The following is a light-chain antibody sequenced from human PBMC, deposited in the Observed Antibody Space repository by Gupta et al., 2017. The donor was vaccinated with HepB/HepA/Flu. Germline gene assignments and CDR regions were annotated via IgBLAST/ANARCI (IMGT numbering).Light chain of an antibody. CDR1: HSISSY. CDR3: QQRSNWRT. CDR2: DTS. Sequence: EIVLTQSPATLSLSPGERATLSCMASHSISSYFAWYQQKPSQAPRLLIYDTSKRATGLPPRFIGSGSGTDFSLTIRSLEPEDFAGYYCQQRSNWRTFGGGTKVEIK. V-gene: IGKV3-11*01. J-gene: IGKJ4*01.